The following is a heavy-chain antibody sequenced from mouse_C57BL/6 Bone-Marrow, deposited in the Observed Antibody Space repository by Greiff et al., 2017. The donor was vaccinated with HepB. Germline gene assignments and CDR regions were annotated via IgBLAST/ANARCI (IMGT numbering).Heavy chain of an antibody. CDR1: GYSIPSGYY. CDR2: ISYDGSN. J-gene: IGHJ4*01. CDR3: ARYRNGAMDY. Sequence: EVKLQESGPGLVKPSQSLSLTCSVTGYSIPSGYYWNWIRQFPGNKLEWMGYISYDGSNNYNPSLKNRISITRDTSKNQFFLKLNSVTTEDTATYYCARYRNGAMDYWGQGTSVTVSS. V-gene: IGHV3-6*01. D-gene: IGHD2-14*01.